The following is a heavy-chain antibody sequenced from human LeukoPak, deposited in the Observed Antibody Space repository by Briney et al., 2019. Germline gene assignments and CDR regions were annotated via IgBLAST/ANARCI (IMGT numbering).Heavy chain of an antibody. CDR2: IYSGGST. V-gene: IGHV3-66*02. CDR1: GFTVSSNY. D-gene: IGHD6-19*01. CDR3: AMPRLKYSSGWTEAFDI. J-gene: IGHJ3*02. Sequence: GGSLRLSCAASGFTVSSNYMSWVRQAPGKGLEWVSVIYSGGSTYYADSVKGRFTISRDNSKNTLYLQMNSLRAEDTAVYYCAMPRLKYSSGWTEAFDIWGQGTMVTVSS.